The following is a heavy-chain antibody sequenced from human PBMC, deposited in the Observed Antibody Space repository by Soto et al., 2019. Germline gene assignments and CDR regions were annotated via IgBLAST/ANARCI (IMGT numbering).Heavy chain of an antibody. CDR3: ARVVPGAEAWFGA. J-gene: IGHJ5*02. CDR2: ISLYSDGA. D-gene: IGHD2-2*01. Sequence: ASVKVSCKTSGYTFSNYGITWVRQAPGQPLEWLGWISLYSDGANYAQRFQGRGSMTTDTSTTTATMELRRLRSDDTAVYCCARVVPGAEAWFGAWGQGTLVTVSS. V-gene: IGHV1-18*01. CDR1: GYTFSNYG.